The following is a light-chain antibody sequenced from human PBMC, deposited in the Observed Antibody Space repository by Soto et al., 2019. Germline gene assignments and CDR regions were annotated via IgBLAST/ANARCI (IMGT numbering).Light chain of an antibody. CDR2: DAS. CDR3: QQARSFPVN. J-gene: IGKJ5*01. Sequence: IVMTQTPLSLSVTPGQPASISCNSSQSLLHSDGKTYLYWYQQKPGKAPKLLIYDASSLESGVPSRFSGSGSGTDFTLTITSLQSEDFATYYCQQARSFPVNFGQGTRLEIK. V-gene: IGKV2-29*01. CDR1: QSLLHSDGKTY.